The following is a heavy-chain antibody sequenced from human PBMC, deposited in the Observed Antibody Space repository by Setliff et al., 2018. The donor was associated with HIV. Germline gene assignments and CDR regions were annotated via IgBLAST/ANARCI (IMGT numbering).Heavy chain of an antibody. Sequence: PGGSLRLSCAASGFTFSNAWMSWVRQAPGKGLEWVGRIKSKTDGGTTDYAAPVKGRFTISRDDSKSIAFLQMNSLRAEDTALYYCAKLDYYDYSGSWARKVAIDFWGRGTMVTVSS. CDR1: GFTFSNAW. CDR2: IKSKTDGGTT. CDR3: AKLDYYDYSGSWARKVAIDF. D-gene: IGHD3-22*01. V-gene: IGHV3-15*01. J-gene: IGHJ3*01.